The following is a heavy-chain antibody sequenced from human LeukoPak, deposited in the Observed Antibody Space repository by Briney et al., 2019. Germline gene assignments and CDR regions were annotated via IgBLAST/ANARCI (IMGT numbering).Heavy chain of an antibody. CDR1: GYSISSGYY. V-gene: IGHV4-38-2*02. CDR2: IYHSGST. D-gene: IGHD4-17*01. Sequence: SETLSLTCTVSGYSISSGYYWGWIRQPPGQGLEWIGSIYHSGSTYYNPSLKSRVTISVDTSKNQFSLKLSSVTAADTAVYYCASGTDYGDYEDYFDYWGQGTLVTVSS. CDR3: ASGTDYGDYEDYFDY. J-gene: IGHJ4*02.